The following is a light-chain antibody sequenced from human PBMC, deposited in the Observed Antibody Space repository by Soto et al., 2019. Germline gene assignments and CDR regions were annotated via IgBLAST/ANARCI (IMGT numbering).Light chain of an antibody. V-gene: IGLV2-11*01. CDR2: DVS. Sequence: QSALTQPRSVSGSPGHSVTISCTGTSSDVGFYNSVSWYQQHPGKVPKLLIYDVSKRPSGVPDRLSGSKSGNTASLTISGLQPDDEADYYCCSYAGSYTLFGTGTKVTVL. CDR1: SSDVGFYNS. J-gene: IGLJ1*01. CDR3: CSYAGSYTL.